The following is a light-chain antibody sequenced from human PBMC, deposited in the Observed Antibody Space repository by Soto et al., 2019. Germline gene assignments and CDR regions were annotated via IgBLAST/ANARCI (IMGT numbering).Light chain of an antibody. CDR1: QSISYW. J-gene: IGKJ1*01. Sequence: DIQMTQSPSTLSASVGDRVTMTFRASQSISYWLAWYQQKPGKAPKLLIYDASSLESGVPSRFSGSASGTDFTLTISSLQPDDFASYYCQQYKSYWTFGQGTKVDI. CDR3: QQYKSYWT. CDR2: DAS. V-gene: IGKV1-5*01.